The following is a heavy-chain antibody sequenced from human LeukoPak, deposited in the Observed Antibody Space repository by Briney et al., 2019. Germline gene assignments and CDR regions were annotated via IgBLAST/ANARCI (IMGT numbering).Heavy chain of an antibody. D-gene: IGHD6-13*01. CDR2: IWYDGSNK. J-gene: IGHJ4*02. CDR1: GFTFSSYG. Sequence: QSGGSLRLSCAASGFTFSSYGMHWVRQAPGKGLEWVAVIWYDGSNKYYADSVKGRFTISRDNSKNTLYLQMNSLRAEDTAVYYCARARFRIAAAGGCDYWGQGTLVTVSS. CDR3: ARARFRIAAAGGCDY. V-gene: IGHV3-33*08.